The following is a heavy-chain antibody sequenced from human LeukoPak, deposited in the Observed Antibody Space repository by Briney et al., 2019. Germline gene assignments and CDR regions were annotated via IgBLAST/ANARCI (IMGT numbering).Heavy chain of an antibody. V-gene: IGHV3-23*01. CDR2: ISGADGST. Sequence: PGGSLRLSCVASGFTFSMYGMSWVRQAPGKGLEWVSGISGADGSTYYADSVKGRFTISRDNSKNTLFLQMNSLRAEDTAVYYCAKDVRGALYWGQGTLVTVSS. CDR3: AKDVRGALY. J-gene: IGHJ4*02. CDR1: GFTFSMYG.